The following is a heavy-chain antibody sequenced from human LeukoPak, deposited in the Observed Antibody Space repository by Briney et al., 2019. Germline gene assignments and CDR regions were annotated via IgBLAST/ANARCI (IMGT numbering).Heavy chain of an antibody. V-gene: IGHV4-34*01. CDR2: INHSGST. D-gene: IGHD6-19*01. CDR3: ARGYSSGSSWFDP. CDR1: GGSFSGYY. J-gene: IGHJ5*02. Sequence: PSETLSLTCAVYGGSFSGYYWSWIRQPPGKGLEWIGEINHSGSTNYNPSLKSRVTISVDTSKNQFSLKLSSVTAADTAVYYCARGYSSGSSWFDPWGQGTLVTVSS.